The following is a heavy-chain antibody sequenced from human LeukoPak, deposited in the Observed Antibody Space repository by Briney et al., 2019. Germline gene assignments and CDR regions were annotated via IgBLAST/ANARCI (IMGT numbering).Heavy chain of an antibody. CDR2: IYTSGST. J-gene: IGHJ5*02. D-gene: IGHD6-19*01. V-gene: IGHV4-61*02. Sequence: SETLSLTCTVSGGSISSGSYYWSWIRQPAGKGLEWNGRIYTSGSTNYNPSLKSRVTISVDTSKNQFSLKLSSVTAADTAVYYCARIKAVSGIPNWFDPWGQGTLVTVSS. CDR1: GGSISSGSYY. CDR3: ARIKAVSGIPNWFDP.